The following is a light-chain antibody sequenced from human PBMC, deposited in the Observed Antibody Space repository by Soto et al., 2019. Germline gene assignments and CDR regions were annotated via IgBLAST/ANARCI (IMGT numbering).Light chain of an antibody. CDR3: QTWGTDIRVVV. CDR2: LNSDGSH. CDR1: SGHSTYA. V-gene: IGLV4-69*01. Sequence: QPVLTQSPSASASLGASVKLTCTLSSGHSTYAIAWHQQQPEKGPRYLMKLNSDGSHSKGDGIPDRFSGSSSGAERYLTISSLQSEDEADYYCQTWGTDIRVVVFGGGTKVTVL. J-gene: IGLJ2*01.